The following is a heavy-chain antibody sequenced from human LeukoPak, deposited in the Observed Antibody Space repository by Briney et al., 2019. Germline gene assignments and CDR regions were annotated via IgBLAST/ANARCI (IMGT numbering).Heavy chain of an antibody. Sequence: SEILSLTCAVYGGSFSGYYWSWIRQPPGKGLEWIGEINHSGSTNYNPSLKSRVTISVDTSKNQFSLKLSSVTAADTAVYYCARIRTSGYCSSTSCHYYFDYWGQGTLVTVSS. CDR2: INHSGST. D-gene: IGHD2-2*03. CDR1: GGSFSGYY. J-gene: IGHJ4*02. V-gene: IGHV4-34*01. CDR3: ARIRTSGYCSSTSCHYYFDY.